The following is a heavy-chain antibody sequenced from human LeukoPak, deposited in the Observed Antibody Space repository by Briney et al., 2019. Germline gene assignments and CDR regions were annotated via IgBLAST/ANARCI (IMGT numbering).Heavy chain of an antibody. CDR3: ARRSSWNLSFDN. Sequence: PSETLSLTCTVSGGSISSNNYYWVWIRQPPGEGLEWIGSIYYTGSTYYNPSLKSRVTISVDTSKNQFSLKLSSVTAADTVVYYCARRSSWNLSFDNWGQGTLVTVSS. V-gene: IGHV4-39*01. D-gene: IGHD6-13*01. CDR2: IYYTGST. CDR1: GGSISSNNYY. J-gene: IGHJ4*02.